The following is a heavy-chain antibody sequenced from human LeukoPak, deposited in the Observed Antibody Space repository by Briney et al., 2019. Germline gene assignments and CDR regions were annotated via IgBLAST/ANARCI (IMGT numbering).Heavy chain of an antibody. J-gene: IGHJ5*02. Sequence: SETLSLTCAVSGGSISSGGYSWSWIRQPPGQGLEWIGYIYHSGSTYYNPSLKSRVTISVDRSKNQFSLKLSSVTAADTAVYYGARESPVTSWGQGTLVTVSS. CDR1: GGSISSGGYS. V-gene: IGHV4-30-2*01. CDR2: IYHSGST. D-gene: IGHD4-17*01. CDR3: ARESPVTS.